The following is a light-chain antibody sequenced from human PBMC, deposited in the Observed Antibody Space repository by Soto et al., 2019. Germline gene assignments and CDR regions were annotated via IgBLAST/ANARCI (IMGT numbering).Light chain of an antibody. CDR1: SSDVGKYDR. V-gene: IGLV2-18*02. CDR2: EVT. Sequence: QSVLTQPPSVSGSPGQSVTISCTGTSSDVGKYDRVSWYQQSPGTAPKLIIYEVTNRPSGVPARFSGSKSGNTASLTISGLQAEDEADYYCSSYINTSRYVFGTGNKVTVL. J-gene: IGLJ1*01. CDR3: SSYINTSRYV.